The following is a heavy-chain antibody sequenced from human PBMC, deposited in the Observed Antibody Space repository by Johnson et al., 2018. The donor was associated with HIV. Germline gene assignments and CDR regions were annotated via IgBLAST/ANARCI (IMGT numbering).Heavy chain of an antibody. D-gene: IGHD6-6*01. CDR2: FSWNGGSI. Sequence: VQLVESGGGVVRPGGSLRLSCAASGFTFDDYGMSWVRQAPGKGLEWVSGFSWNGGSIGYADSVRGRFTISRDNAKNSLYLQMNSLRAEDTALDYCARERGSFEYSNSYAFDIWGQGTMVTVSS. CDR1: GFTFDDYG. CDR3: ARERGSFEYSNSYAFDI. J-gene: IGHJ3*02. V-gene: IGHV3-20*04.